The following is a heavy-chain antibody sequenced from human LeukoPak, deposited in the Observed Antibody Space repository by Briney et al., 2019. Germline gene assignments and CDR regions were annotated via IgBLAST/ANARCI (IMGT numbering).Heavy chain of an antibody. CDR1: GFTFSNYA. V-gene: IGHV3-23*01. D-gene: IGHD6-13*01. CDR2: IGGSGGST. CDR3: ARERQQLVHNWFDP. Sequence: GGSLRLSCAASGFTFSNYAMSWVRQAPGKGLEWVSTIGGSGGSTYYADSVKGRLTISRDNSKNTLYLQMNSLRAEDTAVYYCARERQQLVHNWFDPWGQGTLVTVSS. J-gene: IGHJ5*02.